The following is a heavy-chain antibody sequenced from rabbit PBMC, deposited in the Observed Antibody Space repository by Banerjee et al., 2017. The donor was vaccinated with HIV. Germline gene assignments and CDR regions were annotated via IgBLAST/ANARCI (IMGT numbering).Heavy chain of an antibody. V-gene: IGHV1S45*01. CDR1: GFSFSDKYV. Sequence: QEQLEESGGGLVKPGGSLTLTCTASGFSFSDKYVMCWVRQAPGKGLEWIGCINTSSGNTVYASWAKGRFTISKTSSTTVTLQMTSLTAADTATYFCARDEADDVAYGYDLWGPGTLVTVS. CDR2: INTSSGNT. J-gene: IGHJ4*01. CDR3: ARDEADDVAYGYDL. D-gene: IGHD6-1*01.